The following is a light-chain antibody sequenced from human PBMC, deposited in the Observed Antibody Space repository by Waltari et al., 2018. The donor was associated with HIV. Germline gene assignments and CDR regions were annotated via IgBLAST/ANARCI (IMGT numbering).Light chain of an antibody. CDR2: VNIDGSH. Sequence: QLVLTQSPTASASLGASVRLTCTLSSEHWRYAIAWHQQQPEKGPRYLMPVNIDGSHNKGDGIPDRFSGSMSGAERYLSISSLQSEDEADYYCQTWGTGTVVFGGGTKLTVL. CDR3: QTWGTGTVV. V-gene: IGLV4-69*01. J-gene: IGLJ3*02. CDR1: SEHWRYA.